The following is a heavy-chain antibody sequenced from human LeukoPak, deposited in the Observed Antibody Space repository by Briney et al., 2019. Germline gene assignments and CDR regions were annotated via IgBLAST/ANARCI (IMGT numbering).Heavy chain of an antibody. D-gene: IGHD2-21*02. Sequence: SETLSLTCTVSGYSISSGYYWGWIRQPPGKGLEWIGSIYHSGSTYSNPSLKSRVTISVDPSKTQFSLKLSSVTAADTAVYYCARANCGGDCYPLFNYWGQGTLVTVSS. CDR2: IYHSGST. CDR3: ARANCGGDCYPLFNY. J-gene: IGHJ4*02. V-gene: IGHV4-38-2*02. CDR1: GYSISSGYY.